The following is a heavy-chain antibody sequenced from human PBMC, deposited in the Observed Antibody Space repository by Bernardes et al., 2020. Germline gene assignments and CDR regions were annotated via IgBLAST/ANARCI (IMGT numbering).Heavy chain of an antibody. D-gene: IGHD5-18*01. V-gene: IGHV4-34*01. Sequence: SETLSLTRAVYGGSFRSYYWSWIRQPPGKGLEWIGEINHSGSTSYNPSLKSRVTISVDRSKNQFSLRLSSVTAADTAVYYCAREGRHTTMAKGPPDYWGQGTLVTVSS. CDR3: AREGRHTTMAKGPPDY. J-gene: IGHJ4*02. CDR2: INHSGST. CDR1: GGSFRSYY.